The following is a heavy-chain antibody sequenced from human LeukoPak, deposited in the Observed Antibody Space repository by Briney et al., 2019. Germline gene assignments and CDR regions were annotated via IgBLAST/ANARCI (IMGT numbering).Heavy chain of an antibody. D-gene: IGHD2-21*02. Sequence: SETLSLTCAVYGGSFSGYYWSWIRQPPGKGLEWIGEINHSGSTNYNPSLKSRVTISVDTSKNQFSLKLSSVTAADTAVYYCARGRRRGVVTAIGSFDYWGQGTLVTVSS. CDR2: INHSGST. V-gene: IGHV4-34*01. CDR3: ARGRRRGVVTAIGSFDY. J-gene: IGHJ4*02. CDR1: GGSFSGYY.